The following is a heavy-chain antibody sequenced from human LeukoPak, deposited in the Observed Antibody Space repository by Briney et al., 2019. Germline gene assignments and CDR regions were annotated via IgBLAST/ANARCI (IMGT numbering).Heavy chain of an antibody. J-gene: IGHJ4*02. CDR1: GFTFSSYD. CDR3: AKSMVQGGQFSSDY. D-gene: IGHD3-10*01. V-gene: IGHV3-23*01. Sequence: GGSLRLSCAASGFTFSSYDMNWVRQAPGKGLEWVSSISGSGGITYYADSVKGRFTISRDNSRNTLYLQMNGLRAEDTAVYYCAKSMVQGGQFSSDYWGQGTLVTVSS. CDR2: ISGSGGIT.